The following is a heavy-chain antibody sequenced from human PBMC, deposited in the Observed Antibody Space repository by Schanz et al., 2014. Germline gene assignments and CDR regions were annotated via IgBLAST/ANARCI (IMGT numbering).Heavy chain of an antibody. V-gene: IGHV1-69*09. J-gene: IGHJ6*02. CDR3: TRLRRADPNGFDV. D-gene: IGHD6-19*01. Sequence: QVQLVQSGAEVKKPGASVKVSCEASRYTFNTYGLNWVRQAPGQGLEWLGRIMPLRGIGNNAWKFQDRLTITADKSMNITYMELSSLGTEDTAVYYCTRLRRADPNGFDVWGQGTTXTVS. CDR2: IMPLRGIG. CDR1: RYTFNTYG.